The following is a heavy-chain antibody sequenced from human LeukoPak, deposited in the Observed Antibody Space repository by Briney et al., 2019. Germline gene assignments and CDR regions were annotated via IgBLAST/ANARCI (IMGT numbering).Heavy chain of an antibody. CDR2: ISPYNGNT. J-gene: IGHJ4*02. Sequence: ASVKVSCKASGYTFTSYDINWVRQATGQGLEWMGWISPYNGNTIYAQMLQGRVTMTTDTSTSRASMELRSLRSDDTAVYYCARARSVAGYYFDDWGQGTLVTVSS. V-gene: IGHV1-18*01. CDR1: GYTFTSYD. CDR3: ARARSVAGYYFDD. D-gene: IGHD6-19*01.